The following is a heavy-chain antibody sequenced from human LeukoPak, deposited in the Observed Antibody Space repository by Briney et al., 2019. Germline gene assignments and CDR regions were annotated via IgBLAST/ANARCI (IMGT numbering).Heavy chain of an antibody. CDR2: IKQDGSEK. D-gene: IGHD2/OR15-2a*01. Sequence: GGSLRLSCAASGFTFSSYWMSWVRQAPGKGLEWVANIKQDGSEKYYVDSVKGRFTISRDNAKNSPYLQMNSLRAEDTAVYYCASEGILDYFDYWGQGTLVTVSS. V-gene: IGHV3-7*01. J-gene: IGHJ4*02. CDR3: ASEGILDYFDY. CDR1: GFTFSSYW.